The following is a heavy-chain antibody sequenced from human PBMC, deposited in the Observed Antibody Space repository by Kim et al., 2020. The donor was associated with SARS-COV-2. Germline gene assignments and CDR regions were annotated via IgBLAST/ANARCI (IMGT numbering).Heavy chain of an antibody. Sequence: GGSLRLSCAASGFTFDAYAMHWVRQAPGKGLEWVSLISGDGGTTYYADSMRGRFTISRDNTKNSLYLQLNRLRTEDTALYYCARDKGFDGSYLGHWGHGTLVTVSS. CDR3: ARDKGFDGSYLGH. CDR1: GFTFDAYA. V-gene: IGHV3-43*02. J-gene: IGHJ4*01. CDR2: ISGDGGTT. D-gene: IGHD1-26*01.